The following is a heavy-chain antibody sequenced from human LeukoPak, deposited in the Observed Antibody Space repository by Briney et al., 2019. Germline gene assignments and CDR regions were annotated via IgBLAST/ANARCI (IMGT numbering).Heavy chain of an antibody. J-gene: IGHJ5*02. Sequence: PSETLSLTCAVYGASFNDYYWSWIRHSPTKGLEWIGEVNPSGSAKYNPSLRSRVTISADESKKQFFLRLSPVAAADSGVYYCARERASNNHDNWFDPWGQGTLVTVSS. CDR2: VNPSGSA. CDR3: ARERASNNHDNWFDP. V-gene: IGHV4-34*01. CDR1: GASFNDYY.